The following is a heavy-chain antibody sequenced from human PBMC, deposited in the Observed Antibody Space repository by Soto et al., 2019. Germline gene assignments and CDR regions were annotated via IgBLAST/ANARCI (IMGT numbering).Heavy chain of an antibody. V-gene: IGHV4-34*01. D-gene: IGHD3-3*01. Sequence: ESLSLTGSVYGGSFSGYYWSWFRQPPGKGLEWIGEINHSGNTNYNPSLKSRVTVSVDTSKNQFSLKIYSMTAADTAIYFCARGSHYDFSSGYADSFDVWGQGPMVTV. J-gene: IGHJ3*01. CDR2: INHSGNT. CDR1: GGSFSGYY. CDR3: ARGSHYDFSSGYADSFDV.